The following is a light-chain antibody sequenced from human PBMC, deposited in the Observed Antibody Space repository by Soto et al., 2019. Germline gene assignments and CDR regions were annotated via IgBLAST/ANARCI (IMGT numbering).Light chain of an antibody. Sequence: DVVMTQTPLSLSVAPGQPASISCKSSQSLLHITGETFLFWYLQKPGQSPQPLIYEVSTRVSGVPDRFSGSGSGTDCNLEISRVETDDVGIYYCMHSTQLPPTFGQGTRLGIE. V-gene: IGKV2D-29*02. J-gene: IGKJ5*01. CDR1: QSLLHITGETF. CDR3: MHSTQLPPT. CDR2: EVS.